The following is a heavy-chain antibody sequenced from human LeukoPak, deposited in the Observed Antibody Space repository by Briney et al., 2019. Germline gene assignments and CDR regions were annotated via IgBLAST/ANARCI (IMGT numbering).Heavy chain of an antibody. CDR1: GGSFSGYY. CDR3: ARRRITMVRGVINKFDP. Sequence: SSETLSLTCAVYGGSFSGYYWSWIRQPPGKGLEWIGEINHSGSTNYNPSLKSRVTISVDTSKNQFSLKLSSVTAADTAVYYCARRRITMVRGVINKFDPWGQGTLVTVSS. J-gene: IGHJ5*02. D-gene: IGHD3-10*01. V-gene: IGHV4-34*01. CDR2: INHSGST.